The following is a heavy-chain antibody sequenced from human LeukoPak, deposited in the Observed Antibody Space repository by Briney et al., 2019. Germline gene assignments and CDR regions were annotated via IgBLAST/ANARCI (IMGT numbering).Heavy chain of an antibody. CDR3: ARYCSTTSCEPPDAFDI. CDR1: GFTVSRNY. V-gene: IGHV3-53*01. J-gene: IGHJ3*02. Sequence: GGSLRLSCAASGFTVSRNYMSWVRQAPGKGLEWVSVIYSGGSKYYADSVKGRFTISRDNPKNIVYLQMNSLRAEDTAVYYCARYCSTTSCEPPDAFDIWGHGTMVTVSS. CDR2: IYSGGSK. D-gene: IGHD2-2*01.